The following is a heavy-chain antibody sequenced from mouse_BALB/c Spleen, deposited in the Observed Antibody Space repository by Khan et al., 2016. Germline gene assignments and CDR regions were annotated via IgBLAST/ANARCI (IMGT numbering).Heavy chain of an antibody. Sequence: EVQLQESGPGLVKPSQSLSLTCTVTGYSITSDYAWNWIRQFPGNKLEWMGYISYSGSTRYYPSLKSRISITRDTSKNQFFLQLNSVTTEDTATYCCARTATAYYAMDYWGQGTSVTVSS. CDR2: ISYSGST. J-gene: IGHJ4*01. V-gene: IGHV3-2*02. CDR1: GYSITSDYA. CDR3: ARTATAYYAMDY. D-gene: IGHD1-2*01.